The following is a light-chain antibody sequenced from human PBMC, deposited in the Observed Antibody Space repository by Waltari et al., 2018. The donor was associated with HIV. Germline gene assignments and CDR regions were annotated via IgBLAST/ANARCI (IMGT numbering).Light chain of an antibody. CDR1: SGSIAGNF. V-gene: IGLV6-57*01. CDR2: EIY. CDR3: QSYDSNKNWV. Sequence: FLLTQPHSVSESPGKTVTISCTRSSGSIAGNFVQWFQRHPRSSPTTVFYEIYFRTSGVPARVSGSIDRSSNSASLTISGLKTEDEADYYCQSYDSNKNWVFGGGTKLTVL. J-gene: IGLJ3*02.